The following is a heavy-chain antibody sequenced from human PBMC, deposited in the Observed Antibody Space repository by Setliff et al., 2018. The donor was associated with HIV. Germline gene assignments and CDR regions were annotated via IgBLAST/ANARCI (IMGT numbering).Heavy chain of an antibody. D-gene: IGHD2-2*01. CDR3: SLQHGRPMRWFDP. J-gene: IGHJ5*02. V-gene: IGHV4-39*01. CDR2: VYHRGTT. Sequence: SETLSLTCTVSGDSISNNGYYWAWIRQPPGKGLEWIGCVYHRGTTYYNPSLKSRLAMSVDTSKNKLFLKLNSLTAADTAVYYCSLQHGRPMRWFDPWGPGTLVTVAS. CDR1: GDSISNNGYY.